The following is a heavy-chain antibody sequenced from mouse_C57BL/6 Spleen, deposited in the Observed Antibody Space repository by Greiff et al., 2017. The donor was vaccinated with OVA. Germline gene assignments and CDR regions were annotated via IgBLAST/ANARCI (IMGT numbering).Heavy chain of an antibody. CDR1: GFTFSDYG. V-gene: IGHV5-17*01. CDR2: ISSGSSTI. D-gene: IGHD1-1*01. J-gene: IGHJ3*01. Sequence: DVQLVESGGGLVKPGGSLKLSCAASGFTFSDYGMHWVRQAPEKGLEWVAYISSGSSTIYYADTVKGRFTISRDNAKNTLFLQMTSLRSEDTAMYYCARGYYGSSPWFAYWGQGTLVTVSA. CDR3: ARGYYGSSPWFAY.